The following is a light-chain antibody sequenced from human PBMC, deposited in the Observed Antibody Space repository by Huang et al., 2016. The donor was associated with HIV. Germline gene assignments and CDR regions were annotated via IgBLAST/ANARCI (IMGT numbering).Light chain of an antibody. CDR3: QQHDSLPIT. Sequence: TQSPSSLSTSVGGRVTITCQASQDISNYLNWYQQKPGRGPKLLIYDASNLETGVPSRLSGSGSGTDFTLTISRLQPEDIATYYCQQHDSLPITFGQGTRLEI. V-gene: IGKV1-33*01. J-gene: IGKJ5*01. CDR2: DAS. CDR1: QDISNY.